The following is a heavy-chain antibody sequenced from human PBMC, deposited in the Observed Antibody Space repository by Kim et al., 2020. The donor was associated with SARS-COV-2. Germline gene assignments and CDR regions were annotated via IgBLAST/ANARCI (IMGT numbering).Heavy chain of an antibody. V-gene: IGHV3-33*01. D-gene: IGHD1-26*01. Sequence: YYXXSLXXRFTNSRDNSKNTLYLQMNTLXAEDTAVXYCARXSGSYWFDYWGQGTLVTVSS. CDR3: ARXSGSYWFDY. J-gene: IGHJ4*02.